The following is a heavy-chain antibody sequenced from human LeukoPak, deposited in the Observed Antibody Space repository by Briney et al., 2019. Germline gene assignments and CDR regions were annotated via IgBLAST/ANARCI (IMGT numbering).Heavy chain of an antibody. CDR3: VSRGSGYYRY. V-gene: IGHV3-23*01. D-gene: IGHD3-22*01. J-gene: IGHJ4*02. CDR1: GFTFSSYA. Sequence: GGSLRLSCAASGFTFSSYAMSWVRQAPGKGLEWVSAISGSGGSAYYADSVKGRFTISRDNSKNTLYLQMNSLRAEDTAAYYCVSRGSGYYRYWGQGTLVTVSS. CDR2: ISGSGGSA.